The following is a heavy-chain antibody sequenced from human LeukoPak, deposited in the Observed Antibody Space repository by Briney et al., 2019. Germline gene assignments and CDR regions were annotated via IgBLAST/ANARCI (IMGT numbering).Heavy chain of an antibody. J-gene: IGHJ4*02. CDR1: GFTFSSYA. CDR2: ISYDGSNK. CDR3: ARDAGFYDSSGSYFDY. D-gene: IGHD3-22*01. V-gene: IGHV3-30-3*01. Sequence: GGSLRLSCAASGFTFSSYAMHWVRQAPGKGLEWVAVISYDGSNKYYADSVKGRFTTSRDNSKNTLYLQMNSLRAEDTAVYYCARDAGFYDSSGSYFDYWGQGTLVTVSS.